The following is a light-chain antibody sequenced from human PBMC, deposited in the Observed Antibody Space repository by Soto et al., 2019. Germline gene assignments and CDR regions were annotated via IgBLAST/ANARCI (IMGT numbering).Light chain of an antibody. J-gene: IGKJ3*01. V-gene: IGKV1-27*01. Sequence: DIQMTQSPSCLSASVGDRVTTTCRASQGISNYLAWYQQKPGKVPKLLIYSASTLQLGVPSRFSGSGSGTDFTLTISSLQPEDVATYYCQKHNSAPFTFGPGTKVDIK. CDR3: QKHNSAPFT. CDR2: SAS. CDR1: QGISNY.